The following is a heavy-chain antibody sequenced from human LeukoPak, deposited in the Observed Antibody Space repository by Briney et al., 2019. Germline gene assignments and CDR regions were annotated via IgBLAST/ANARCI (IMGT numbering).Heavy chain of an antibody. V-gene: IGHV1-8*03. CDR3: ATYCSSTSCPYNWFDP. CDR2: MNPNSGNT. J-gene: IGHJ5*02. D-gene: IGHD2-2*01. Sequence: ASVKVSCKASGYTFTSYDINWVRQATGQGLEWMGWMNPNSGNTGYAQKFQGRVTITRNTSISTAYMELSSLRSEDTAVYYCATYCSSTSCPYNWFDPWGQGTLSPSPQ. CDR1: GYTFTSYD.